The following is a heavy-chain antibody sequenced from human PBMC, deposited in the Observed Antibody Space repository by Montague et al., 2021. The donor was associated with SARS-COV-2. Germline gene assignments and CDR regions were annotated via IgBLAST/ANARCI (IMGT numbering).Heavy chain of an antibody. D-gene: IGHD6-19*01. Sequence: SLRLSCAASGFTFSRYWMSWVRQAPGKGLEWVANIKEDGSEKYYVDSVKGRFTISRDNAKNSLYLQVNGLKPEDTAVYYCARVAGLGGGGWYTYWGQGTLVTVSS. CDR1: GFTFSRYW. V-gene: IGHV3-7*03. CDR3: ARVAGLGGGGWYTY. CDR2: IKEDGSEK. J-gene: IGHJ4*02.